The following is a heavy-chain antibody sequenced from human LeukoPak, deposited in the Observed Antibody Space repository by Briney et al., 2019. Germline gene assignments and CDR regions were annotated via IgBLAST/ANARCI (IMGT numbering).Heavy chain of an antibody. D-gene: IGHD3-3*01. Sequence: GGSLRLSCAASGFTFSSYEMNWVRQAPGKGLEWVSYSSSDASTINYADSVKGRFTISRDNAKNTLYLQMNSLRAEDTAVYYCARGVLDYWGQGTLVTVSS. V-gene: IGHV3-48*03. CDR3: ARGVLDY. CDR2: SSSDASTI. CDR1: GFTFSSYE. J-gene: IGHJ4*02.